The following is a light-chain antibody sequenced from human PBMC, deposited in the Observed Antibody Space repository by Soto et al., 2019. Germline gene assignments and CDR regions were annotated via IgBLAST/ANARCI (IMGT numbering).Light chain of an antibody. Sequence: NFMLTQPHSVSGSPGKTVTISCTGSSGSIASNFVQWYQQRPGSAPTTVISEDNQRPSGVPDRFSGSIDSSSNSASLTISGLKTEDEADYYCQSYDSSIVVFGGGTKVTVL. V-gene: IGLV6-57*02. CDR1: SGSIASNF. CDR2: EDN. CDR3: QSYDSSIVV. J-gene: IGLJ2*01.